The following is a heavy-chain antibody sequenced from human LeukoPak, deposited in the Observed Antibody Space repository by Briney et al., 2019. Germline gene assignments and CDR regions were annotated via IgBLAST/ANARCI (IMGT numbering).Heavy chain of an antibody. CDR3: ARGNDYYDSSGYYY. CDR1: GFTFSSYS. D-gene: IGHD3-22*01. Sequence: GGSLRLSCAASGFTFSSYSMNWVRQAPGKGLEWVSFISSSSSYIYYADSVKGRFTISRDNARNSLYLQMNSLRAEDTAVYYCARGNDYYDSSGYYYWGQGTLVTVSS. V-gene: IGHV3-21*01. CDR2: ISSSSSYI. J-gene: IGHJ4*02.